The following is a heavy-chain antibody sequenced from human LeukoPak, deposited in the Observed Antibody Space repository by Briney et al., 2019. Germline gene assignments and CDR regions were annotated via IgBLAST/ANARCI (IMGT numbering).Heavy chain of an antibody. Sequence: SETLSLTCTVSGGSTSNYYWAWIRQPAGQGLEWIGRLYVGRNTDHNPSLKSRVTMSVDSSKNQFSLRLRSVTAADTAVYYCAREHKDYDGDGYYYDNWGQGTLVTVSS. CDR1: GGSTSNYY. CDR3: AREHKDYDGDGYYYDN. V-gene: IGHV4-4*07. J-gene: IGHJ4*02. CDR2: LYVGRNT. D-gene: IGHD3-22*01.